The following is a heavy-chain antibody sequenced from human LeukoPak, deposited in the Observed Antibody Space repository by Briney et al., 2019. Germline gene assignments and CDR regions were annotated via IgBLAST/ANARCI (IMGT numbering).Heavy chain of an antibody. J-gene: IGHJ4*02. CDR3: ARWVSTVVRVGFDY. Sequence: PSETLSLTCTVSGGSVSSGSYYWSWIRQPPGKGLEWIGYIYYSGSTNYNPSLKSRVTISVDTSKNQFSLKLSSVTAADMAVYYCARWVSTVVRVGFDYWGQGTLVTVSS. CDR2: IYYSGST. V-gene: IGHV4-61*01. D-gene: IGHD4-23*01. CDR1: GGSVSSGSYY.